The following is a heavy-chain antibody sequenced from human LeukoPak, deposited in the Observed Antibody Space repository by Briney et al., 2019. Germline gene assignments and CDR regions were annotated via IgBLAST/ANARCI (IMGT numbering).Heavy chain of an antibody. Sequence: GGSLRLSCAASGFTFSSYAMSWVRQAPGKGLEWVSAISGSGGSTYYADSVKGRFTISRDNSKNTLYLQMNSLRAEDTAVYYCAKDLTRSSTSCYRGWFDPWGQGTLVTVSS. J-gene: IGHJ5*02. CDR1: GFTFSSYA. CDR2: ISGSGGST. CDR3: AKDLTRSSTSCYRGWFDP. D-gene: IGHD2-2*01. V-gene: IGHV3-23*01.